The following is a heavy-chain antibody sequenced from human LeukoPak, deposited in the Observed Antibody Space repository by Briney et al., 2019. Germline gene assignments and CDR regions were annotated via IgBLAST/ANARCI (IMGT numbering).Heavy chain of an antibody. D-gene: IGHD6-13*01. CDR3: ARNHPASYSSSWYLTDDY. CDR1: GYTFTSYG. J-gene: IGHJ4*02. CDR2: ISAYNGNT. Sequence: ASVKVSCKASGYTFTSYGISWVRQAPGQGLEWMGWISAYNGNTNYAQKLQGRVTMTTDTSTSTAYMELRSLRSDDTAVYYCARNHPASYSSSWYLTDDYWGQGTLVTVSS. V-gene: IGHV1-18*01.